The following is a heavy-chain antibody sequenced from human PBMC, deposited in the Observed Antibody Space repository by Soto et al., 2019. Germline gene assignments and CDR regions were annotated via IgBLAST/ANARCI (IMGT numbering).Heavy chain of an antibody. Sequence: QVQLEQSGAEVKKPGASMKVSCQASGYTFTSYYIHWVRQAPGQGLEWMGVSHVDTDTTMYAQKFKGTVTMTSDTSTSTVYMELCSLISEDTAVYFCARESSGTYYFDYWGQGTLVTVSS. CDR3: ARESSGTYYFDY. J-gene: IGHJ4*02. CDR2: SHVDTDTT. CDR1: GYTFTSYY. D-gene: IGHD6-19*01. V-gene: IGHV1-46*01.